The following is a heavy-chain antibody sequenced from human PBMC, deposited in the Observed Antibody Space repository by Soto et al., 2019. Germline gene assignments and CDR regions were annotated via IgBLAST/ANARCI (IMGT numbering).Heavy chain of an antibody. Sequence: ASVKVSCKASGGTFSSYTISWVRQAPGQGLEWMGRIIPILGIANYAQKFQGRVTITADKSTSTAYMELSSLRSEDTAVYYCGRGSVEGYSSSWYYFDYWGQGTLVTVSS. CDR2: IIPILGIA. D-gene: IGHD6-13*01. CDR1: GGTFSSYT. V-gene: IGHV1-69*02. J-gene: IGHJ4*02. CDR3: GRGSVEGYSSSWYYFDY.